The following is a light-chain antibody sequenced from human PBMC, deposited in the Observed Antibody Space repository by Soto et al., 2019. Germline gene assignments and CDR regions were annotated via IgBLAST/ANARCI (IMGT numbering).Light chain of an antibody. CDR1: QSIDSW. CDR2: TTS. CDR3: QQYHTWWT. V-gene: IGKV1-5*03. J-gene: IGKJ1*01. Sequence: DIQMTQSPSTLSASVGDSVTITCRASQSIDSWLAWYQQKSGKAPKLLIYTTSILESGVPSRFSGSGSGTEFTLTISGMQTDDFENYYCQQYHTWWTFGQGTKV.